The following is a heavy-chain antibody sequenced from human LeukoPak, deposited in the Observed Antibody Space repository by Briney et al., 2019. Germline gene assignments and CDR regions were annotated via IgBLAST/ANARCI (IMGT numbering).Heavy chain of an antibody. D-gene: IGHD3-16*02. CDR2: ISGSGGST. V-gene: IGHV3-23*01. J-gene: IGHJ4*02. Sequence: PGGSLRLSCAASGFTFSSYAMSWVRQAPGKGLEWVSVISGSGGSTYYADSVKGRFTISRDNSKNTLYLQMNSLRAEDTAVYYCAKAPPVYDYVWGSYRYYFDYWGQGTLVTVSS. CDR1: GFTFSSYA. CDR3: AKAPPVYDYVWGSYRYYFDY.